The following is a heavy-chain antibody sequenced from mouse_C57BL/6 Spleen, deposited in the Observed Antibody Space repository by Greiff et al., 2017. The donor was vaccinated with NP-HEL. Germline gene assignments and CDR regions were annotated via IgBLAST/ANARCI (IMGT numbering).Heavy chain of an antibody. J-gene: IGHJ2*01. Sequence: EVMLVESEGGLVQPGSSMKLSCTASGFTFSDYYMAWVRQVPEKGLEWVANINYDGSSTYYLDSLKSRFIISRDNAKNILYLQMSSLKSEDTATYYCARHGSTPCDYWGQGTTLTVSS. CDR1: GFTFSDYY. CDR2: INYDGSST. V-gene: IGHV5-16*01. CDR3: ARHGSTPCDY. D-gene: IGHD1-1*01.